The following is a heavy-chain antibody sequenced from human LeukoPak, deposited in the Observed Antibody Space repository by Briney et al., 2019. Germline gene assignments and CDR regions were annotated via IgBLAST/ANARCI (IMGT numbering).Heavy chain of an antibody. CDR1: GGTFSSYA. D-gene: IGHD3-22*01. Sequence: ASVKVSCKASGGTFSSYAISWVRQAPGRGLEWMGRIIPILGIANYAQKFQGRVTITADKSTSTAYMELSSLRSEDTAVYYCARPISASDYYDSSGYQWGQGTLVTVSS. V-gene: IGHV1-69*04. CDR3: ARPISASDYYDSSGYQ. J-gene: IGHJ4*02. CDR2: IIPILGIA.